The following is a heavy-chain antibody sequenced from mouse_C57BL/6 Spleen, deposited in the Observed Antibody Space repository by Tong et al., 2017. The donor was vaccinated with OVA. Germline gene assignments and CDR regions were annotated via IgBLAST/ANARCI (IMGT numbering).Heavy chain of an antibody. CDR2: IYPRDGST. CDR1: GYTFTSYD. Sequence: VQLQESGPELVKPGASVKLSCKASGYTFTSYDINWVKQRPGQGLEWIGWIYPRDGSTKYNEKFKGKATLTVDTSSSTAYMELHRLTSEDSAVYFCAREENAGYWYFDVWGTGTTVTVSS. J-gene: IGHJ1*03. V-gene: IGHV1-85*01. CDR3: AREENAGYWYFDV.